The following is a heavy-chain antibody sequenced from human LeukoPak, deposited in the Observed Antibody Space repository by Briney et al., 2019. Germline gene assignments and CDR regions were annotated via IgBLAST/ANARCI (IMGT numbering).Heavy chain of an antibody. Sequence: GGSLRLSCAASGFTFSSYSMNWVRQAPGKGLEWVSSISSSSSYIYYADSVKGRLTISRDNAKNSLYLQMNSLRAEDTAVYYCARDSMAGNFDYWGQGTLVTVSS. V-gene: IGHV3-21*01. J-gene: IGHJ4*02. CDR3: ARDSMAGNFDY. CDR1: GFTFSSYS. CDR2: ISSSSSYI. D-gene: IGHD5-24*01.